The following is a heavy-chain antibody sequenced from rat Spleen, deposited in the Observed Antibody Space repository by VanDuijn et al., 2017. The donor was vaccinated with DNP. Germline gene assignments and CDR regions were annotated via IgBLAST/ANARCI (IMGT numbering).Heavy chain of an antibody. D-gene: IGHD1-2*01. CDR2: ISSGGDII. CDR1: GFTFSNHG. Sequence: EVQLVESGGGLVQPGRSLKLSCAASGFTFSNHGMAWVRQAPTKGLEWVASISSGGDIIFYRDSVKGRFTISRDNAENTVYLQMSSLRSEDTATYYCASWAPIAPLSTSNYWGQGVMVTVSS. CDR3: ASWAPIAPLSTSNY. V-gene: IGHV5S13*01. J-gene: IGHJ2*01.